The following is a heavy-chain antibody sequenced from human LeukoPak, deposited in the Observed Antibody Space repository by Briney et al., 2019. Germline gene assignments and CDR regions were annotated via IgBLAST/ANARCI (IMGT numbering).Heavy chain of an antibody. J-gene: IGHJ1*01. D-gene: IGHD1-26*01. CDR1: GFTFSSYG. CDR2: IRYDGSNK. V-gene: IGHV3-30*02. CDR3: AKGPSYRLMEYFQH. Sequence: PGGSLRLSCAASGFTFSSYGMHWVRQAPGKGLEWVAFIRYDGSNKYYADSVKGRFTISRDNAKNSLFLQMNSLRAEDTALYYCAKGPSYRLMEYFQHWGQGTLVTVSS.